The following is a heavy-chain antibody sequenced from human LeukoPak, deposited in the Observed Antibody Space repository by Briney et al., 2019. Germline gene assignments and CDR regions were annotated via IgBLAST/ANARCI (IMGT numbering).Heavy chain of an antibody. D-gene: IGHD3-3*01. J-gene: IGHJ6*02. CDR1: GGTFSSYA. CDR2: IIPIFGTA. CDR3: ARERSADMDV. Sequence: VASVKVSCKASGGTFSSYAISWVRQAPGQGLEWMGGIIPIFGTANYAQKFQGRVTITADESTSTAYMELSSLRPEDTAVYYCARERSADMDVWGQGTTVTVSS. V-gene: IGHV1-69*13.